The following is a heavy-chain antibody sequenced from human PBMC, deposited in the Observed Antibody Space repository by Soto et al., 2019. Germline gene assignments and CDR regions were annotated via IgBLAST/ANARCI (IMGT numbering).Heavy chain of an antibody. CDR3: AGRTGGGSSGWGSVGYYYGMDV. CDR1: GFTFSSYG. V-gene: IGHV3-33*01. D-gene: IGHD6-19*01. CDR2: IWYDGSNK. Sequence: QVQLVESGGGVVQPGRSLRLSCAASGFTFSSYGMHWVRQAPGKGLEWVAVIWYDGSNKYYADSVKGRFTISRDNSKNTLYLQMKSLGAGGTAVDYFAGRTGGGSSGWGSVGYYYGMDVWGQGTTVTVSS. J-gene: IGHJ6*02.